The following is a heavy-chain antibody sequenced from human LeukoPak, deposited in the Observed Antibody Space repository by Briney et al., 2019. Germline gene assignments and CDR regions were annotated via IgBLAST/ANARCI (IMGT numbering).Heavy chain of an antibody. CDR1: GFNFDRYT. Sequence: PEGSLRLSCATSGFNFDRYTIHWVRQAPGKGLEWVSLAGWAGGTTYYSDSVRGRFTISRDSGKNSVYLQMNSLTTDDTAFYFCAKELDTMFFDYWGQGALVTVSS. CDR2: AGWAGGTT. J-gene: IGHJ4*02. V-gene: IGHV3-43*01. CDR3: AKELDTMFFDY. D-gene: IGHD5-18*01.